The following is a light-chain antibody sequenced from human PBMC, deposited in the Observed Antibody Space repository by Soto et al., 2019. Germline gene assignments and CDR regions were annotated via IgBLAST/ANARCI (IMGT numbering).Light chain of an antibody. CDR3: QQYNKWPLFT. V-gene: IGKV3-15*01. CDR1: QTVGTN. Sequence: EVVLTQSPATLSVSPGERATLSCRASQTVGTNLAWYQQRPGQAPRLIIYGASTRATGIPARFSGSGSGSEFTLTISSLQSDDFAVYYCQQYNKWPLFTFGPGTRVDNK. J-gene: IGKJ3*01. CDR2: GAS.